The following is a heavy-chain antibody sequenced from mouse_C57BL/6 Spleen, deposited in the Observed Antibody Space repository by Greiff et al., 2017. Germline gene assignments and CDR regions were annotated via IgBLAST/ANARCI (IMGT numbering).Heavy chain of an antibody. CDR1: GYSFTGYY. D-gene: IGHD2-4*01. CDR2: INPSTGGT. CDR3: ARGDYAGFAY. Sequence: VQLQQPGAELVKPGASVKISCKASGYSFTGYYMNWVKQSPEKSLEWIGEINPSTGGTTYNQKFKAKATLTVDKSSSTAYMQLKSLTSEDSAVYYCARGDYAGFAYWGQGTLVTVSA. V-gene: IGHV1-42*01. J-gene: IGHJ3*01.